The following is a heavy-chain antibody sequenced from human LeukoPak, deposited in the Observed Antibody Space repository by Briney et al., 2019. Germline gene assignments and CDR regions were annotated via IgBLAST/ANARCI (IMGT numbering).Heavy chain of an antibody. V-gene: IGHV3-30*02. J-gene: IGHJ4*02. Sequence: TGGSLRLSCATSGFTFSSYGMHWVRQAPGKGLKWVAFIRYDGSDKYYGDSVKGRFTISRDNSMNTLYPQMNSLRAEDTAVYYCAKADSGTYYGLGDYFDYWGQGTLVTVSS. CDR2: IRYDGSDK. D-gene: IGHD1-26*01. CDR3: AKADSGTYYGLGDYFDY. CDR1: GFTFSSYG.